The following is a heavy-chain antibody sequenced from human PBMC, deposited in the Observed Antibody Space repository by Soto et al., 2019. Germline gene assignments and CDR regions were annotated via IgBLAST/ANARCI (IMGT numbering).Heavy chain of an antibody. Sequence: PGESLKISCKGSGYSFTSYWISWVRQMPGKGPEWMGRIDPSDSYTNYSPSFQGHVTISADKSISTAYLQWSSLKASDTAMYYCARLQAALTGSWVLFDPWGQGTLVTVSS. D-gene: IGHD6-13*01. CDR2: IDPSDSYT. J-gene: IGHJ5*02. CDR3: ARLQAALTGSWVLFDP. V-gene: IGHV5-10-1*01. CDR1: GYSFTSYW.